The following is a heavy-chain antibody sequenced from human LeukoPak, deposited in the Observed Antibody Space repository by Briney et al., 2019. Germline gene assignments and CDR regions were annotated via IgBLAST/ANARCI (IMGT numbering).Heavy chain of an antibody. J-gene: IGHJ5*02. CDR1: RGTFSSYA. V-gene: IGHV1-69*13. CDR2: IIPIFGTA. Sequence: SVKVSCKASRGTFSSYAISWVRQAPGQGLEWMGRIIPIFGTANYAQKFQGRVTITADESTSTAYMELSSLRSEDTAVYYCARDRPGRYCSTTSCYNASPFDPWGQGTLVTVSS. CDR3: ARDRPGRYCSTTSCYNASPFDP. D-gene: IGHD2-2*02.